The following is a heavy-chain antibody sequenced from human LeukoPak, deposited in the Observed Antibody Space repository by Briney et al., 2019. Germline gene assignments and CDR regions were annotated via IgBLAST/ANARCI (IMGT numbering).Heavy chain of an antibody. CDR1: GFTFHDYA. CDR2: ISWNSGSV. Sequence: GRSLRLSCAASGFTFHDYAMHWVRQAPGKGLEWVSGISWNSGSVGYAGSVKGRFTISRDNAKNSLYLQMNSLSAEDMALYYCAKVHYGSGSYYSGAFDIWGQGTMVTVAS. J-gene: IGHJ3*02. CDR3: AKVHYGSGSYYSGAFDI. D-gene: IGHD3-10*01. V-gene: IGHV3-9*03.